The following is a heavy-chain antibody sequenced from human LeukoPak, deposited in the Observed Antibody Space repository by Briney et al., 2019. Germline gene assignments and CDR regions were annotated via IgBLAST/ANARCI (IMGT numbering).Heavy chain of an antibody. CDR1: GYTFTSYD. D-gene: IGHD2-21*02. J-gene: IGHJ4*02. CDR2: MNPNSGNT. CDR3: ARAYCGGDCYSGAFDY. V-gene: IGHV1-8*03. Sequence: ASVKVSCKASGYTFTSYDINWVRQATGQGLEWMGWMNPNSGNTGYAQKFQGRVTITTDESTSTAYMELSSLRSEDTAVYYCARAYCGGDCYSGAFDYWGQGTLVTVSS.